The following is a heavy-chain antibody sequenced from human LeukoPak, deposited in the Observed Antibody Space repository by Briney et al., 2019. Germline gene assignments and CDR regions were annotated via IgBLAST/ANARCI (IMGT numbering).Heavy chain of an antibody. V-gene: IGHV3-53*01. Sequence: PGGSLRLSCAASGFTVSSNYMSWVRQAPGKGLEWVSVIYSGGSTYYADSVKGRFTISRDNSKDTLYLQMNSLRAEDTAVYYCARSAVAGTGLVPHAFDIWGQGTMVTVSS. CDR2: IYSGGST. J-gene: IGHJ3*02. D-gene: IGHD6-19*01. CDR3: ARSAVAGTGLVPHAFDI. CDR1: GFTVSSNY.